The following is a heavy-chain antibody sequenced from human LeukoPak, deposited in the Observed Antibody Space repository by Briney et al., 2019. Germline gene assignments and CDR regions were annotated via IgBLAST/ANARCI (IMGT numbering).Heavy chain of an antibody. Sequence: TLSLTCTVSGGSISSSSYYWSWIRQPAGKGLEWIGRISASGSANYNPSLKSRVTISVDTSKNQFSLTLGSVTAADTAVYYCARDPIAGPYDHWGQGTLVTVSS. V-gene: IGHV4-61*02. CDR2: ISASGSA. CDR3: ARDPIAGPYDH. D-gene: IGHD6-13*01. CDR1: GGSISSSSYY. J-gene: IGHJ4*02.